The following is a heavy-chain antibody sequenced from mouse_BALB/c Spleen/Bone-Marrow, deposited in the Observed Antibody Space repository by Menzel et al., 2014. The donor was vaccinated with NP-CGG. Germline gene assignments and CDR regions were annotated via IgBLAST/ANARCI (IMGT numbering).Heavy chain of an antibody. CDR2: ILPGSGST. Sequence: VKLMESGTELMKPGASVKISCKAIGYTFSSYWIEWVNLRPGHGLEWIGEILPGSGSTNYNEKFKGKATFTADTSSNTAYMQLSSLTSEDSAVYYCARRGHGFAWFAYWGQGTLVTVSA. CDR3: ARRGHGFAWFAY. D-gene: IGHD1-2*01. J-gene: IGHJ3*01. V-gene: IGHV1-9*01. CDR1: GYTFSSYW.